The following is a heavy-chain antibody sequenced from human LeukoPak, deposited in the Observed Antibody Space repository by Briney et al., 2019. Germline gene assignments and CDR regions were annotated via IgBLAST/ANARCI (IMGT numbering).Heavy chain of an antibody. CDR3: ARGGGPLAYYYYMDV. V-gene: IGHV4-39*07. D-gene: IGHD3-16*01. CDR2: IYYSGST. Sequence: SSETLSLTCTVSGGSISSSSYYWGWIRQPPGKGLEWIGSIYYSGSTYYNPSLKSRVTISVDTSKNQFSLKLSSVTAADTAVYYCARGGGPLAYYYYMDVWGKGTTVTVSS. CDR1: GGSISSSSYY. J-gene: IGHJ6*03.